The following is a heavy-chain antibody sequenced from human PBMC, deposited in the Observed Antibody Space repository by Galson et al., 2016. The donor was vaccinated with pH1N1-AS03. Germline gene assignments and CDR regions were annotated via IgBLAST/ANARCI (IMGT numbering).Heavy chain of an antibody. D-gene: IGHD6-13*01. J-gene: IGHJ4*02. V-gene: IGHV1-2*02. CDR3: ARVVGIASTTGD. Sequence: SVKVSCKASGYAFTAYYIHWVRQAPGQGLEWMGFVNTKTGVTIYAQKFKGRVTMTRDTSSSTAYMELRGLGSDDSALYYCARVVGIASTTGDRGQGSLITVSS. CDR2: VNTKTGVT. CDR1: GYAFTAYY.